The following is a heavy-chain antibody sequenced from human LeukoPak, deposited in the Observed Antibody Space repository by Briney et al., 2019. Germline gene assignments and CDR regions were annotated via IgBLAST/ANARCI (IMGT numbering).Heavy chain of an antibody. CDR2: VNPNSGDT. D-gene: IGHD1-26*01. V-gene: IGHV1-2*02. J-gene: IGHJ5*01. Sequence: RASVKVSCKASGYTFTGYYLHWVRQAPGQGLEWMGCVNPNSGDTYYAQKFQGSVTMTRDTSISTVYMELSRLRSDDTAVYYCARASGSYWWFDSWGQGTLVTVSS. CDR1: GYTFTGYY. CDR3: ARASGSYWWFDS.